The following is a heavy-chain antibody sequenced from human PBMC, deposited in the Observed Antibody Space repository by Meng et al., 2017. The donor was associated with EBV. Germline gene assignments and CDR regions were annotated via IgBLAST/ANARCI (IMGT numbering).Heavy chain of an antibody. J-gene: IGHJ4*02. CDR1: GFTFSRFW. Sequence: LVAAGGGQVRRGGSMGLSCAVLGFTFSRFWMHWVRQVPGKGLVWVARTNEDGGITNYADSVKGRFIISRDNTRNTLYLQMNSLRDEDTAVYFCSRDLAGPFDDWGQGTLVTVSS. CDR2: TNEDGGIT. V-gene: IGHV3-74*01. CDR3: SRDLAGPFDD.